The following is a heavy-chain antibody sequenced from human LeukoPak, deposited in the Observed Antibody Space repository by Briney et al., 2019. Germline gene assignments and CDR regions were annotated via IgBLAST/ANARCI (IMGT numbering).Heavy chain of an antibody. CDR2: ISGSGGNT. J-gene: IGHJ4*02. CDR1: GFTFNIYV. V-gene: IGHV3-23*01. D-gene: IGHD5-18*01. Sequence: GGSLRLSCAASGFTFNIYVMSWVRQAPGKGLEWVSAISGSGGNTCYADSVKGRFTVSRGNSNNTLYLQMNSLRAEDTAVYYCAKDNSYGNFDYWGQGTLVTVSS. CDR3: AKDNSYGNFDY.